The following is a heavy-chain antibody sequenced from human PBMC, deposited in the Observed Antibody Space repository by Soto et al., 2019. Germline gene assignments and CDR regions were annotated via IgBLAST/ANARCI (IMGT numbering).Heavy chain of an antibody. D-gene: IGHD2-8*02. Sequence: GESLKISCKGSGYKFATYWIAWVRQMPGRGLEXMGXXYXXKXXXXXSXXXQGLVTISADTSLNTAYLQWDSLRASETAIYYCARGFTGSAGRFDPWGQGTVVTVS. J-gene: IGHJ5*02. CDR3: ARGFTGSAGRFDP. CDR2: XYXXKXXX. CDR1: GYKFATYW. V-gene: IGHV5-51*01.